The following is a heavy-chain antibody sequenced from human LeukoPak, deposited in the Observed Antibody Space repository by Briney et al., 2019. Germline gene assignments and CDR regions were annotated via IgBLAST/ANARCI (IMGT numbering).Heavy chain of an antibody. D-gene: IGHD2-2*01. CDR1: GFTFSNAW. Sequence: PGGSLRLSCAASGFTFSNAWMSWVRQAPGKGLEWVGRIKSKTDGGTTDYAAPVKGRFTISRDDAKNTLYLQMNSLKTEDTAVYYCTTEPLGYCSSSSCYDYFDYWGQGTLVTVSS. CDR2: IKSKTDGGTT. CDR3: TTEPLGYCSSSSCYDYFDY. J-gene: IGHJ4*02. V-gene: IGHV3-15*01.